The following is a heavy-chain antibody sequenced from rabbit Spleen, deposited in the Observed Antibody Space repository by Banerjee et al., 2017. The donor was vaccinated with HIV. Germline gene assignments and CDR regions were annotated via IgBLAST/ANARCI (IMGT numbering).Heavy chain of an antibody. CDR1: GFSLSSSYY. V-gene: IGHV1S40*01. Sequence: QSLEESGGDLVKPGTSLTLTCTASGFSLSSSYYICWVRQAPGKGLEWIECIDAGSSGDIHYASWAKDRFTISKTSSTTVTLQMTSLTAADTAAYFCARDGYSRGWGIVLYYFNLWGQGTLVTVS. CDR3: ARDGYSRGWGIVLYYFNL. J-gene: IGHJ4*01. D-gene: IGHD4-1*01. CDR2: IDAGSSGDI.